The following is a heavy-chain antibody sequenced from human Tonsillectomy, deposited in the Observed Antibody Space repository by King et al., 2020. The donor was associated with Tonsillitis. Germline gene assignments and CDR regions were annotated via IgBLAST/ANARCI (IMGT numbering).Heavy chain of an antibody. CDR1: GFTFSSDW. J-gene: IGHJ3*02. CDR2: IKSDGRGT. D-gene: IGHD1/OR15-1a*01. CDR3: TRVRTVGFDAFDI. V-gene: IGHV3-74*01. Sequence: GQLVESGGGLVQPGGSLRLSCAASGFTFSSDWMHCGRPAPGKGLGGVSRIKSDGRGTSDADSVNGRFTISRDNAKATLYLQMNSLRAEDTAVYFCTRVRTVGFDAFDIWGQGTMVTVSS.